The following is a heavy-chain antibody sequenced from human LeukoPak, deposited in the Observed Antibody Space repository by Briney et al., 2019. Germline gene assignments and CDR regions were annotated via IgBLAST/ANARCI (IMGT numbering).Heavy chain of an antibody. CDR3: ARGVAVAGTHFDY. D-gene: IGHD6-19*01. Sequence: SQTLSLTCTVSGGSISSGGYYWGWIRQHPGKGLEWIGYIYYSGSTYYNPSLKSRVTISVDTSKNQFSLKLSSVTAADTAVYYCARGVAVAGTHFDYWGQGTLVTVSS. CDR1: GGSISSGGYY. V-gene: IGHV4-31*03. J-gene: IGHJ4*02. CDR2: IYYSGST.